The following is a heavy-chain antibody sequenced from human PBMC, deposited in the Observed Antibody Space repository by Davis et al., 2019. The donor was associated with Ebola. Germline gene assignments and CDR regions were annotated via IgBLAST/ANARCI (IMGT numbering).Heavy chain of an antibody. CDR3: ARRPIWTGDSSFYYGVGV. V-gene: IGHV4-4*02. Sequence: SQTLSLTCVVSSGSINSHHWWTWVRQPPGKGLEWIGEVNQRGGTNYNPSLRSRVTISVDKSRNQFPLRLASVTAADTAVYFCARRPIWTGDSSFYYGVGVWGQGTTVTVSS. J-gene: IGHJ6*02. CDR2: VNQRGGT. CDR1: SGSINSHHW. D-gene: IGHD3/OR15-3a*01.